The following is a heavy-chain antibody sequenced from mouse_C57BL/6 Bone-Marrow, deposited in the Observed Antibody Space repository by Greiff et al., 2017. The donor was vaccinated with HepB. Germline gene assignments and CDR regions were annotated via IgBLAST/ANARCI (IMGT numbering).Heavy chain of an antibody. J-gene: IGHJ4*01. CDR1: GFTFSDYG. D-gene: IGHD1-1*01. CDR3: ARGDITTVVATGAMDY. V-gene: IGHV5-15*01. Sequence: EVQLVESGGGLVQPGGSLKLSCAASGFTFSDYGMAWVRQAPRKGLEWVAFISNLAYSIYYADTVTGRFTISRENAKNTLYLEMSSLRSEDTAMYYCARGDITTVVATGAMDYWGQGTSVTVSS. CDR2: ISNLAYSI.